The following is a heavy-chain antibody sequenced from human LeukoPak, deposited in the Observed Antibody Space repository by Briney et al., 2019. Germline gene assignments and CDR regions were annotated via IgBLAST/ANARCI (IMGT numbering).Heavy chain of an antibody. J-gene: IGHJ5*02. D-gene: IGHD3-10*01. Sequence: PSETLSLTCVVYGGSLCGYYWSWIRQPPGKGLEWIGEINHSGSTNYNPSLKSRVTISVDTSKNQFSLKLSSVTAADTAVYYCARRVRTMVRGVIVNWFDPWGQGTLVTVSS. V-gene: IGHV4-34*01. CDR3: ARRVRTMVRGVIVNWFDP. CDR2: INHSGST. CDR1: GGSLCGYY.